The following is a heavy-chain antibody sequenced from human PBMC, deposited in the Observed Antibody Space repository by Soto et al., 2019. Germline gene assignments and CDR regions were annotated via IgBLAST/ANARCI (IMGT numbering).Heavy chain of an antibody. V-gene: IGHV3-23*01. CDR3: VKEGSGWDSRGSFDF. CDR1: GLTFSNYG. J-gene: IGHJ3*01. Sequence: GGSLRLSCAASGLTFSNYGMNWVRQAPGKGLEWVGGISGTGGSAYHADSVKGRLTISRDNSKNMLYLQMNSLRAEDTAIYYCVKEGSGWDSRGSFDFWGRGTMVTVSS. D-gene: IGHD6-19*01. CDR2: ISGTGGSA.